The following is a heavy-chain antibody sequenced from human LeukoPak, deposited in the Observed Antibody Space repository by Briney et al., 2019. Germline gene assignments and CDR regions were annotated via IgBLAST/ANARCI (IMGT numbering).Heavy chain of an antibody. Sequence: SETLSLTCTVSGGSISSYYWSWIRQPPGKGLEWIGYIYYSGSTNYNPSLKSRVTISVDTSKNQFSLKLSSVTAADTAVYYCARRTPRSYYGSGRGWFDPWGQGTLVTVSS. CDR2: IYYSGST. CDR3: ARRTPRSYYGSGRGWFDP. CDR1: GGSISSYY. V-gene: IGHV4-59*12. J-gene: IGHJ5*02. D-gene: IGHD3-10*01.